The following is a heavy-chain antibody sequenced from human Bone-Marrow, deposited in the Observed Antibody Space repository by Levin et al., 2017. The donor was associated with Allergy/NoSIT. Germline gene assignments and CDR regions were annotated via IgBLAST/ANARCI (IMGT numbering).Heavy chain of an antibody. V-gene: IGHV3-9*01. CDR3: AKARNVGGRTDSFDT. Sequence: GGSLRLSCTASEFRFDDYALHWVRQAPGKGLEWVSGISWNSGDIVYADSVKGRFTISRDNAKDSLYLQMSGLRPEDTALYYCAKARNVGGRTDSFDTWGRGTKVTVSS. CDR1: EFRFDDYA. J-gene: IGHJ3*02. CDR2: ISWNSGDI. D-gene: IGHD3-16*01.